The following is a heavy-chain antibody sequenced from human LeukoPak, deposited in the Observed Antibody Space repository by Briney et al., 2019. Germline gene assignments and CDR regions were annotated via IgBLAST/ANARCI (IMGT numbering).Heavy chain of an antibody. J-gene: IGHJ4*02. CDR3: ARALVDYYGSGSYYNDY. V-gene: IGHV4-59*01. CDR2: IYYSGST. CDR1: GGSISSYY. Sequence: PSETLSLTCTVSGGSISSYYWSWIRQPPGKGLEWIGYIYYSGSTNYNPSLKSRVTISVDTSKNQFSLKLSSVTAADTAVYYCARALVDYYGSGSYYNDYWGQGTLVTVSS. D-gene: IGHD3-10*01.